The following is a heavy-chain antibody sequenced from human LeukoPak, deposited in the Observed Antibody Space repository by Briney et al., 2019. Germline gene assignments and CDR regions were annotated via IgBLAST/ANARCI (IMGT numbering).Heavy chain of an antibody. CDR3: AGGVGTTVTLFDY. V-gene: IGHV4-34*01. Sequence: PSETLSLTCAVYGGSFSGYYWSWIRQPPGKGLEWIGEINHSGSTNYNPSLKSRVTISVDTSKNQFSLKLSSVTAADTAVYYCAGGVGTTVTLFDYWGQGTLVTVSS. CDR2: INHSGST. D-gene: IGHD4-17*01. CDR1: GGSFSGYY. J-gene: IGHJ4*02.